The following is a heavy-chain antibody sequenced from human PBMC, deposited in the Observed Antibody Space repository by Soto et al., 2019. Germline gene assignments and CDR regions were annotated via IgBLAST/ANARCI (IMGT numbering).Heavy chain of an antibody. CDR1: GFMFSGYA. J-gene: IGHJ5*02. Sequence: EVQLLESGGGLAQPGESLTLSCAASGFMFSGYAMSWVRQAPGKGLEWVSAVSNSGTSTSYADSVKGRFTISRDNSKXTLYXQMSXLGXEXTALYYCVKDLAASGWFDPWGQGTLVIVSS. CDR2: VSNSGTST. V-gene: IGHV3-23*01. CDR3: VKDLAASGWFDP. D-gene: IGHD2-15*01.